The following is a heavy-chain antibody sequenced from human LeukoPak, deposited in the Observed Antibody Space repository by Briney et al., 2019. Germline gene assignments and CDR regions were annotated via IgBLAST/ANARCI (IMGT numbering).Heavy chain of an antibody. J-gene: IGHJ4*02. CDR3: ARGRSGSYYPYFDY. Sequence: ASETLSLTCAVYGESFSGYYWSWIRQPPGKGLEWIGEINHSGSTNYNPSLKSRVTISVDTSRNQFSLKLSSVTAADTAVYYCARGRSGSYYPYFDYWGQGTLVTVSS. D-gene: IGHD1-26*01. V-gene: IGHV4-34*01. CDR2: INHSGST. CDR1: GESFSGYY.